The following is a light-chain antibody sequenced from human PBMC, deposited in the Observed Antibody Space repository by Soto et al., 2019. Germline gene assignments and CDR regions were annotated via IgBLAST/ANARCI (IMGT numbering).Light chain of an antibody. CDR3: CSFAGSYAFYV. CDR2: DVS. Sequence: QSALTQPRSVSGSPGQSVTISCTGTSSDVGGYDYFSWYQHHPGTAPKLMIYDVSVRPSGVPDRFSGSKSGNTASLTISGLQAEDEADYYCCSFAGSYAFYVFGTGTKLTVL. J-gene: IGLJ1*01. CDR1: SSDVGGYDY. V-gene: IGLV2-11*01.